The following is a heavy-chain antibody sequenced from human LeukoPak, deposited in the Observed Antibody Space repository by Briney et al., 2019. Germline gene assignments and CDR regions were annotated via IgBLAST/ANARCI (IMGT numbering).Heavy chain of an antibody. CDR1: GDSTRRNY. CDR2: IHYSGNT. J-gene: IGHJ4*02. CDR3: AAYRSGTHYNSYYFDD. V-gene: IGHV4-59*12. D-gene: IGHD3-10*01. Sequence: PSETLSLTCSISGDSTRRNYWSWIRQPPGKGLEWIGYIHYSGNTNYNPSLKSRVSISVDTSKNQFSLKLTSVTAADTAVYYCAAYRSGTHYNSYYFDDWGQGTLVTVSS.